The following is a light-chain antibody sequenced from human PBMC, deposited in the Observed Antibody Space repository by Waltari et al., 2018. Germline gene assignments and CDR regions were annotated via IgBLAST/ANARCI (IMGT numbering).Light chain of an antibody. Sequence: DIQMTQSRSTLPASVGDRVTITCRGSQSISIWLAWYQQKPGKAPKLLIYGASSLESGVPSRFSGSGSGTEFTLTISSLQPDDFATYYCQQYNSYPLTFGGGTKVEIK. V-gene: IGKV1-5*01. J-gene: IGKJ4*01. CDR3: QQYNSYPLT. CDR2: GAS. CDR1: QSISIW.